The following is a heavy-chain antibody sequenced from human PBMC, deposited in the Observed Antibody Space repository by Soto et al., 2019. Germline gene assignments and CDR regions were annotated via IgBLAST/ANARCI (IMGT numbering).Heavy chain of an antibody. CDR3: AKDRMMVRGVIIKKYYFDY. J-gene: IGHJ4*02. D-gene: IGHD3-10*01. CDR1: GFTFSSYA. Sequence: GGSLRLSCAASGFTFSSYAMSWVRQAPGKGLEWVSAISGSGGSTYYADSVKGRFTISRDNSKNTLYLQMNSLRAEDTAVYYCAKDRMMVRGVIIKKYYFDYWGQGTLVTVSS. V-gene: IGHV3-23*01. CDR2: ISGSGGST.